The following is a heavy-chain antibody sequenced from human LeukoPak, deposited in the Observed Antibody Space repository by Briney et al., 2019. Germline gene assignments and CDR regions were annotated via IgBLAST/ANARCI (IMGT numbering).Heavy chain of an antibody. CDR1: GFTFSSYA. J-gene: IGHJ4*02. CDR3: ANWAGTTAGFSGPFDF. Sequence: GGSLRLSCAASGFTFSSYAMSWVRQAPGKGLEWVSAISGSGGSTYYADSVKGRFTISRDDAKNSLYLQMNSLRGEDTAVYYCANWAGTTAGFSGPFDFWGQGTLVTVSS. D-gene: IGHD6-25*01. V-gene: IGHV3-23*01. CDR2: ISGSGGST.